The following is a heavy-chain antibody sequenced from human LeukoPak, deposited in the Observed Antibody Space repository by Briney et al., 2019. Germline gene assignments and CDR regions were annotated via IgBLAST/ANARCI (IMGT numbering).Heavy chain of an antibody. Sequence: GGSLRLSSAASGFTFSNYSIGWVRQTPGRGLEWVSSISATGGDKYYLDSVTSRFTIYSDNSENTLYLQMKSVRAEDTARYHGTKDPHAVATRRVYWGQGTLVTVSS. CDR3: TKDPHAVATRRVY. J-gene: IGHJ4*02. CDR1: GFTFSNYS. V-gene: IGHV3-23*01. CDR2: ISATGGDK.